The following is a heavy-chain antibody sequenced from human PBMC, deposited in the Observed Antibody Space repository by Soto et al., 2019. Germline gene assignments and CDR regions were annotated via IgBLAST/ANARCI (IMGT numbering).Heavy chain of an antibody. CDR3: ARHEAYYYDSSGYYYYYYGMDV. J-gene: IGHJ6*02. CDR1: GYSFTSYW. Sequence: GESLKISCKGSGYSFTSYWIGWVRQIPGKGLEWMGIIYPGDSDTRYSPSFQGQVTISADKSISTAYLQWSSLKASDTAMYYCARHEAYYYDSSGYYYYYYGMDVWGQGTTVTVSS. V-gene: IGHV5-51*01. CDR2: IYPGDSDT. D-gene: IGHD3-22*01.